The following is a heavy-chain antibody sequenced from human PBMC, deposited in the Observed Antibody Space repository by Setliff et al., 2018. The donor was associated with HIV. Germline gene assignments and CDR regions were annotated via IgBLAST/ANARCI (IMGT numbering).Heavy chain of an antibody. J-gene: IGHJ3*02. CDR1: GYTFTGYY. CDR3: ARDAVRGIVGALGSFDI. Sequence: ASVKVSCKASGYTFTGYYMHWVRQAPGQGLEWMGWINPNSGGTNYAQKFQGRVTMTRDTSISTAYMELSRLRSDDTAVYYCARDAVRGIVGALGSFDIWGQGTMVTVSS. V-gene: IGHV1-2*02. D-gene: IGHD1-26*01. CDR2: INPNSGGT.